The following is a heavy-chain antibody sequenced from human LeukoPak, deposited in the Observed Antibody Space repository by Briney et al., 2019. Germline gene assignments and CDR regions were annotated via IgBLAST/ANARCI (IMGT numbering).Heavy chain of an antibody. J-gene: IGHJ4*02. CDR3: ARDSVQQWLVRGPDY. V-gene: IGHV3-30-3*01. Sequence: GGSLRLSCSASGFTFSSSAMHWVRQAPGKGLEWVAVISYDGSNKYYADSVKGRFTISRDNSKNTLYLQMNSLRAEDTAVYYCARDSVQQWLVRGPDYWGQGTLVTVSS. CDR2: ISYDGSNK. D-gene: IGHD6-19*01. CDR1: GFTFSSSA.